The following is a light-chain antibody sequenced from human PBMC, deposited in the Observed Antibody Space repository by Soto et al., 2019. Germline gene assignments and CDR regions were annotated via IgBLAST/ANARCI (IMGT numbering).Light chain of an antibody. CDR2: QDT. CDR3: QAWDSGAGF. CDR1: NLGGTY. V-gene: IGLV3-1*01. J-gene: IGLJ1*01. Sequence: SYELTQPPSVSVSPGQTASITCSGDNLGGTYVYWYQKKPGQSPVLVIYQDTKRPSGIPERFSGSSSGNTATLTIGGTQALDEADYFCQAWDSGAGFFGTGTKVTVL.